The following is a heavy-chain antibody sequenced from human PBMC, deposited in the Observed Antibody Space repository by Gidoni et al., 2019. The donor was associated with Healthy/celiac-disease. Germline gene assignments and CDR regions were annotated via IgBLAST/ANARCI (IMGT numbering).Heavy chain of an antibody. Sequence: QVQLVQSGAEVKKPGSSVKVSCKASGGTFSSYAISWVRQAPGQGLEWMGGIIPIFGTANYAQKFQGRVTITADESTSTAYMELSSLRSEDTAVYYCALLLGRSSIAARLGAFDIWGQGTMVTVSS. J-gene: IGHJ3*02. CDR3: ALLLGRSSIAARLGAFDI. D-gene: IGHD6-6*01. V-gene: IGHV1-69*01. CDR1: GGTFSSYA. CDR2: IIPIFGTA.